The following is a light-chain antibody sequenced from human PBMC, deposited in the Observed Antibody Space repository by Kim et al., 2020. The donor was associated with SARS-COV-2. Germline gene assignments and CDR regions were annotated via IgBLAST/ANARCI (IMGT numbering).Light chain of an antibody. V-gene: IGKV3-20*01. CDR3: QKYGDSPIT. Sequence: DILLTQSPATLSLSPGERATLSCRASQSVGSNYLAWYQQKPGQAPRLLIHGAASRATGIPDRFSGIGSGTDFTLIISRLEPEDFAVYYCQKYGDSPITFGQGTRLEIK. CDR2: GAA. CDR1: QSVGSNY. J-gene: IGKJ5*01.